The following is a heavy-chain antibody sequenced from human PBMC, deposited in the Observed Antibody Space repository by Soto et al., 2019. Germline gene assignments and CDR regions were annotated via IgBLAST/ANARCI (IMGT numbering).Heavy chain of an antibody. CDR3: ARRRRDGYKAGPPDY. D-gene: IGHD5-12*01. V-gene: IGHV4-34*01. Sequence: PSETLSLTCAVYGGSFSGYYWSWIRQPPGKGLEWIGEINHRGSTNYNPSLKSRVTISVDTSKNQFSLKLSSVTAADTAVYYCARRRRDGYKAGPPDYWGQGTLVTVSS. J-gene: IGHJ4*02. CDR2: INHRGST. CDR1: GGSFSGYY.